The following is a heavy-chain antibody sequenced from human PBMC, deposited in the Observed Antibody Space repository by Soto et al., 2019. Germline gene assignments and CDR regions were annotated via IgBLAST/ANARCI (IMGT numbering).Heavy chain of an antibody. CDR1: GFTFSSYW. Sequence: EVQLVESGGDVVQPGGSLRLSCAASGFTFSSYWMHWVRQAPGKGLVWVSRVNPDGSDTSYADSVKGRFTISRDNAKNTLYLQMNSLRADDTAVYYCARVAVGSYYFDYWGQGTLLTVSS. CDR2: VNPDGSDT. CDR3: ARVAVGSYYFDY. D-gene: IGHD6-13*01. V-gene: IGHV3-74*01. J-gene: IGHJ4*02.